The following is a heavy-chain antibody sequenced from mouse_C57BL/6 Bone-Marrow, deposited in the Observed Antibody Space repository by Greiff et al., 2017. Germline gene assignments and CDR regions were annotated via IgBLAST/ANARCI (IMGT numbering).Heavy chain of an antibody. CDR1: GFSLSTFGMG. CDR2: IWWDDDT. CDR3: ARMSGSLITTLVAPHAMDY. Sequence: QVTLKVSGPGILQPSQTLSLTCSFSGFSLSTFGMGVGWIRQPSGKGLEWLAHIWWDDDTYYNPALKSRLTISTDTSKNQVFRRCAKVDTADTATYYCARMSGSLITTLVAPHAMDYWGQGTTVTVSS. V-gene: IGHV8-8*01. D-gene: IGHD1-1*01. J-gene: IGHJ4*01.